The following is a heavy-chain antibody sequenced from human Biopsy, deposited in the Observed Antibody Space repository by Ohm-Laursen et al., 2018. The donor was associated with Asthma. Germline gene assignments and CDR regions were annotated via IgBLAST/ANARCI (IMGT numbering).Heavy chain of an antibody. CDR3: ARAVDYSHYYGIDV. J-gene: IGHJ6*02. D-gene: IGHD3-10*01. Sequence: SVKVSCKTSGYTFNSAGITWVRLAPGQGLEWMGWISVYNGNTKVAQKLQDRVTVITDTSTSTAYMELRSLRSDDTAVYFCARAVDYSHYYGIDVWGQGTTVTVS. CDR2: ISVYNGNT. V-gene: IGHV1-18*01. CDR1: GYTFNSAG.